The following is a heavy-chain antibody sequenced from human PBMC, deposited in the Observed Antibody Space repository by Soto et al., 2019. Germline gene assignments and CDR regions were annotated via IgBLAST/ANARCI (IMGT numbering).Heavy chain of an antibody. Sequence: SETLSLTCAVSGYSISSGNYWAWIRQPPGRGLEWIGSLYHIGSTHYNTSLKSRVTISVDTSKNHFSLELSSVTAADTAIYYCRSSASCYDESCVDVWGQGTMVTVSS. CDR1: GYSISSGNY. J-gene: IGHJ6*02. D-gene: IGHD2-2*01. CDR3: RSSASCYDESCVDV. V-gene: IGHV4-38-2*01. CDR2: LYHIGST.